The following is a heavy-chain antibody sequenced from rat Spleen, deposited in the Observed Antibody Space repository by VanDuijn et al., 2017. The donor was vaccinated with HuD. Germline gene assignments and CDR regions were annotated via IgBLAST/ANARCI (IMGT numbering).Heavy chain of an antibody. Sequence: EVQLVESGGGLVQPGRSLKLSCVASGFTFSDYGMNWIRQAPGKGLEWVAYISSSSATIYYADTVKGRFTISRDNAKNTLYLQLSSLRSEDTAVFFCARRSKYAFVYWGQGILVPVSS. D-gene: IGHD4-1*01. CDR3: ARRSKYAFVY. V-gene: IGHV5-34*01. CDR2: ISSSSATI. CDR1: GFTFSDYG. J-gene: IGHJ3*01.